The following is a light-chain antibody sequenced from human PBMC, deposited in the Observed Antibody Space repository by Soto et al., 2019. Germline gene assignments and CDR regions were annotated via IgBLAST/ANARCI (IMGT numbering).Light chain of an antibody. V-gene: IGKV3-11*01. CDR2: DAS. Sequence: EIVLTQSPATLPLSPGERATLSCRASQSVSSYLAWYQQKPGQAPRLLIYDASNRATGIPARSSGSGSGTDFTLTISSLEPEDFAVYYCQQRSNWPPWTFGQGTKVEIK. CDR3: QQRSNWPPWT. J-gene: IGKJ1*01. CDR1: QSVSSY.